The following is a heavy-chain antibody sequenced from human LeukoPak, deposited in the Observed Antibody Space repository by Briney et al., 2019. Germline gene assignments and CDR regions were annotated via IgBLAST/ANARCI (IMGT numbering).Heavy chain of an antibody. CDR1: GFTFSSYA. Sequence: GGSLRLSCAASGFTFSSYAMHWVRQAPGKGLEWVAVISYDGSNEYYADSVKGRVTISRDKSKNRLYLQMNSLRAEDTAVYYCARYRNQNSSRGNYYYYYGMDVWGQGTTVTVSS. CDR3: ARYRNQNSSRGNYYYYYGMDV. CDR2: ISYDGSNE. D-gene: IGHD6-13*01. V-gene: IGHV3-30-3*01. J-gene: IGHJ6*02.